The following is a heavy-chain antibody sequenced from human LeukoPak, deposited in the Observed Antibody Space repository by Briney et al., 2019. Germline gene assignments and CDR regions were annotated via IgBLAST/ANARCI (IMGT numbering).Heavy chain of an antibody. CDR1: GFTFSSYS. J-gene: IGHJ4*02. Sequence: PGGSLRLSCATPGFTFSSYSMNWVRQAPGKGLEWVSSISSSSSYIYYADSVKGRFIISRDNAKNSLYLQMNSLRAEDTALYYCARDPARYYDGSDYHQFDFWGQGTLVTVSS. CDR2: ISSSSSYI. D-gene: IGHD3-22*01. CDR3: ARDPARYYDGSDYHQFDF. V-gene: IGHV3-21*01.